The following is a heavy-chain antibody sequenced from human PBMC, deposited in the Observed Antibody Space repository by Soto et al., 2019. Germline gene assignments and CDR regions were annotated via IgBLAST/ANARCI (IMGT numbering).Heavy chain of an antibody. Sequence: PSQTLSLTCAISGDSVSSNSAAWNWIRQFPSRGLEWLGRTYYRSKWYNDYAVSVKSRITINPDTSKNQFSLQLNSVIPEDTAVYYCARDLDSSGWFPAAVGMDVWGQGTTVTVSS. CDR1: GDSVSSNSAA. J-gene: IGHJ6*02. V-gene: IGHV6-1*01. D-gene: IGHD6-19*01. CDR3: ARDLDSSGWFPAAVGMDV. CDR2: TYYRSKWYN.